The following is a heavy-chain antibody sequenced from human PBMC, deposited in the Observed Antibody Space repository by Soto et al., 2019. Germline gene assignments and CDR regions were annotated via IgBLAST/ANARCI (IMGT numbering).Heavy chain of an antibody. V-gene: IGHV3-7*05. CDR2: IKQDGSEK. Sequence: GGSLRLSCAASGFSFSSYWMNWVRQPPGKGLEWVANIKQDGSEKYYVDSVKGRFTISRDNAKNSLYLQINSLRAEDTAVYYCAGGTGWLSDSWGQGTLVTVSS. J-gene: IGHJ4*02. CDR1: GFSFSSYW. D-gene: IGHD6-19*01. CDR3: AGGTGWLSDS.